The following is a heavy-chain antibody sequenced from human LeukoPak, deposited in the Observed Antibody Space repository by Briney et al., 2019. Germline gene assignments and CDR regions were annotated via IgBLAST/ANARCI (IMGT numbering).Heavy chain of an antibody. J-gene: IGHJ4*02. D-gene: IGHD4-17*01. CDR2: ISISGTKT. CDR3: ANEIRPNDY. V-gene: IGHV3-23*01. CDR1: GFTFSSYA. Sequence: GGSLRLSCAASGFTFSSYAMSWVRQAPGKGLEWVSAISISGTKTYYADSVKGRFSISRDNSKNTLYLQMYSLRAEDTAVYYCANEIRPNDYWGQGTLVTVSS.